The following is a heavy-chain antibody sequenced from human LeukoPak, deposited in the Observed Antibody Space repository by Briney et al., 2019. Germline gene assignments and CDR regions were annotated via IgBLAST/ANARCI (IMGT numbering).Heavy chain of an antibody. Sequence: SQTLSLTCAISGDSVSSNSAAWNWIRQSPSRGLEWLGRTYYRSKWYNDYAVSVKSRITINPDTSKNQFSLQLNSVTPEDTAVYYCARDRYGSGSYHNYYYYGMDVWGQGTTVTVSS. V-gene: IGHV6-1*01. CDR3: ARDRYGSGSYHNYYYYGMDV. D-gene: IGHD3-10*01. CDR2: TYYRSKWYN. CDR1: GDSVSSNSAA. J-gene: IGHJ6*02.